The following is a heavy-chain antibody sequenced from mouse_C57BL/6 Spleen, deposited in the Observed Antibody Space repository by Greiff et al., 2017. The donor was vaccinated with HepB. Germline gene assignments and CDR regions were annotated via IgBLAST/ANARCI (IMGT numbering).Heavy chain of an antibody. CDR3: ARLELGRFDY. V-gene: IGHV7-3*01. D-gene: IGHD4-1*01. CDR1: GFTFTDYY. Sequence: EVKLVESGGGLVQPGGSLSLSCAASGFTFTDYYMSWVRQPPGKALEWLGFIRNKANGYTTEYSASVKGRFTISRDNSQIILYLQMNALRAEDSATYYCARLELGRFDYWGQGTTLTVSS. CDR2: IRNKANGYTT. J-gene: IGHJ2*01.